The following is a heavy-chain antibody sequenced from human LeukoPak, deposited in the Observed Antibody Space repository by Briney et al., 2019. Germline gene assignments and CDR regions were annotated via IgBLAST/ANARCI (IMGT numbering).Heavy chain of an antibody. CDR1: GGTFSSYA. J-gene: IGHJ6*03. V-gene: IGHV1-69*13. CDR3: ARDNYYGSGSYYHYYYYMDV. D-gene: IGHD3-10*01. CDR2: IIPIFGTA. Sequence: GASVKVSCKASGGTFSSYAISWVRQAPGQGLEWMGGIIPIFGTANYAQKFQGRVTITADESTSTAYMELSSLRSEDTAVYYCARDNYYGSGSYYHYYYYMDVWGKGTTVTISS.